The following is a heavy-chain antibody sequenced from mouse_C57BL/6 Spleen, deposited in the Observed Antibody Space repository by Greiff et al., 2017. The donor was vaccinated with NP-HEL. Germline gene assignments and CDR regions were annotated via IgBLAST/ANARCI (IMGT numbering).Heavy chain of an antibody. D-gene: IGHD2-3*01. CDR3: ARWVYDGYYDWYFEV. Sequence: VQLQQSDAELVKPGASVKISCKVSGYTFTDHTIHWMKQRPEQGLEWIGYIYPRDGSTKYNEKFKGKATLTADKSSSTAYMQLNSLTYEDSAVYFCARWVYDGYYDWYFEVWGTGTTVTVSS. V-gene: IGHV1-78*01. CDR1: GYTFTDHT. CDR2: IYPRDGST. J-gene: IGHJ1*03.